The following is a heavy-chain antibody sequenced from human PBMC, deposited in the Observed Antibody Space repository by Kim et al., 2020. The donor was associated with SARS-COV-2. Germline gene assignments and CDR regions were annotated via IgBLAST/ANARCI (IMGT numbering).Heavy chain of an antibody. CDR1: GFTFSRYD. J-gene: IGHJ6*02. CDR2: IGTAGDT. CDR3: ARVRYYYGSGSYYNGDYYYYGMDV. V-gene: IGHV3-13*01. Sequence: GGSLRLSCAASGFTFSRYDMHWVRQATGKGLEWVSTIGTAGDTYYPGSVKGRFTISRENAKNSLYLQMNSLRAGDTAVYYCARVRYYYGSGSYYNGDYYYYGMDVWGQGTTVTVSS. D-gene: IGHD3-10*01.